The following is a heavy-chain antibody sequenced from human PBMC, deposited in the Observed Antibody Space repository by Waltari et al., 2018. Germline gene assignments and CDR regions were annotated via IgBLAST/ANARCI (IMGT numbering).Heavy chain of an antibody. D-gene: IGHD6-19*01. J-gene: IGHJ5*02. CDR1: GGAISSYY. V-gene: IGHV4-59*01. CDR3: ARHSSGWYWGWFDP. CDR2: FYYSGST. Sequence: QVQLQESGPGLVKPSETLSLTCTVSGGAISSYYWSWIRQPPGKGLEWIGYFYYSGSTNYNPSLKSRVTISVDTSKNQFSLKLSSVTAADTAVYYCARHSSGWYWGWFDPWGQGTLVTVSS.